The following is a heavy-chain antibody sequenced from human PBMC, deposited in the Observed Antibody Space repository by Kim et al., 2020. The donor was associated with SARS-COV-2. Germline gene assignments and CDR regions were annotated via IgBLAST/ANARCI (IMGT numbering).Heavy chain of an antibody. J-gene: IGHJ4*02. D-gene: IGHD5-12*01. Sequence: YNPSLESRISISIDTSKNYFSLKLSSVTAANTAVYYCARLKRGYSYGNLDYWGQGTLVTVSS. V-gene: IGHV4-61*03. CDR3: ARLKRGYSYGNLDY.